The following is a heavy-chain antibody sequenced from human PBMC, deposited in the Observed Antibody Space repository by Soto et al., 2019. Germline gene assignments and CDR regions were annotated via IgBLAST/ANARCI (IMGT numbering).Heavy chain of an antibody. V-gene: IGHV4-34*01. Sequence: SETLSLTCAVYGGSFSGYYWSWIRQPPGKGLEWIGEINHSGSTNYNPSLKSRVTISVDTSKNQFSLKLSSVTAADTAVYYCARKYYDFWSGYYTGLDYWGQGTLVTVSS. CDR2: INHSGST. CDR1: GGSFSGYY. D-gene: IGHD3-3*01. J-gene: IGHJ4*02. CDR3: ARKYYDFWSGYYTGLDY.